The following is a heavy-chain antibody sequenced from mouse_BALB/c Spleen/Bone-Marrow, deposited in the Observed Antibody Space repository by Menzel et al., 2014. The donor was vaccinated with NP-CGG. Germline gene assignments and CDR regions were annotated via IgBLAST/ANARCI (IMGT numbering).Heavy chain of an antibody. CDR2: INPGSGYT. J-gene: IGHJ1*01. Sequence: VQLVESGAELARPGASVKMSCKTSGYTFTTYTMHWVKQRPGQGLEWIGYINPGSGYTNYNQKFKDKATLTADKSSSTAYMQLSSLTSEDSAVYYCAKGLIYYYGRRDWYFDVWGAGTTVTVSS. D-gene: IGHD1-1*01. CDR1: GYTFTTYT. V-gene: IGHV1-4*01. CDR3: AKGLIYYYGRRDWYFDV.